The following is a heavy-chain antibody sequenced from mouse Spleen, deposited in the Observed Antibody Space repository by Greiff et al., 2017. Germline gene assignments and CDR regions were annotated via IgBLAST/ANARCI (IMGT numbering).Heavy chain of an antibody. Sequence: QVQLKQPGAELVRPGTSVKLSCKASGYTFTSYWMHWVKQRPGQGLEWIGVIDPSDSYTNYNQKFKGKATLTVDTSSSTAYMQLSSLTSEDSAVYYCAREWLRRGAWFAYWGQGTLVTVSA. CDR2: IDPSDSYT. CDR1: GYTFTSYW. V-gene: IGHV1-59*01. J-gene: IGHJ3*01. D-gene: IGHD2-2*01. CDR3: AREWLRRGAWFAY.